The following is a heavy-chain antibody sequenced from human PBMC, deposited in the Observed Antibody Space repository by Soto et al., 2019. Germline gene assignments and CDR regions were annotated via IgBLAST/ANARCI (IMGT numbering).Heavy chain of an antibody. CDR1: GGSVSSASYY. V-gene: IGHV4-61*03. D-gene: IGHD2-21*01. Sequence: QVQLQESGPGLVKPSETLSLTCSVSGGSVSSASYYWSWIRQPPGKGLELIAYIYSGGHTNYNPPLKSRITLSADTAKNHFSLKLISVTAADTAVYYCARQSRGDRYNRSLWGQGPLVKVSS. J-gene: IGHJ4*02. CDR3: ARQSRGDRYNRSL. CDR2: IYSGGHT.